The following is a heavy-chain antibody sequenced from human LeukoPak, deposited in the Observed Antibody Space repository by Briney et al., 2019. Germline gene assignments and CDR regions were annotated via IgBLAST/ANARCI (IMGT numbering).Heavy chain of an antibody. CDR2: IDHSGST. Sequence: SETLSLTCAVYGGSFSGYYWSWIRQPPGKGLEWIGEIDHSGSTNYNPSLKSRVTMSVDTSKNQFSLKLSSVTAADTAVYYCAREVSGYWDYWGQGTLVTVSS. D-gene: IGHD3-22*01. CDR1: GGSFSGYY. CDR3: AREVSGYWDY. J-gene: IGHJ4*02. V-gene: IGHV4-34*01.